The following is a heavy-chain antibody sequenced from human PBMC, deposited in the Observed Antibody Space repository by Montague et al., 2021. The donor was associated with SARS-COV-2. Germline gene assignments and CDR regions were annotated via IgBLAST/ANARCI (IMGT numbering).Heavy chain of an antibody. J-gene: IGHJ4*02. Sequence: SETLSLTCTVSGGSISSYYWTWIRQPPGKGLEWIGHIYYSGSTNYNPSLKSRVTISIDTSKNQFSLKLSSVTAADTAVYYCARDHTACVFAYWVDDLDDWGQGALVIVSS. D-gene: IGHD3-16*01. CDR3: ARDHTACVFAYWVDDLDD. CDR1: GGSISSYY. CDR2: IYYSGST. V-gene: IGHV4-59*12.